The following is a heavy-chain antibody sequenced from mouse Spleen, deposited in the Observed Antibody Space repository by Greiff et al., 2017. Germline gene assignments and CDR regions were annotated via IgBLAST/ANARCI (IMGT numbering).Heavy chain of an antibody. CDR2: ISSGSSTI. D-gene: IGHD2-1*01. Sequence: EVQVVESGGGLVQPGGSRKLSCAASGFTFSSFGMHWVRQAPEKGLEWVAYISSGSSTIYYADTVKGRFTISRDNPKNTLFLQMTSLRSEDTAMYYCARYGNAMDYWGQGTSVTVSS. V-gene: IGHV5-17*02. J-gene: IGHJ4*01. CDR3: ARYGNAMDY. CDR1: GFTFSSFG.